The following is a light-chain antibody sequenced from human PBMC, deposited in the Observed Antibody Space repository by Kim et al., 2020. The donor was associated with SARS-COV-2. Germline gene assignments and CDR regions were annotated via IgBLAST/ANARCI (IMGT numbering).Light chain of an antibody. CDR2: QVR. J-gene: IGLJ1*01. V-gene: IGLV3-1*01. CDR1: KLGVIF. Sequence: PGQAASITCSGEKLGVIFACWYQQKPGQSPVLVFYQVRKRPSGIPERFSGSNSGNTATLTFSGTQAMDEADYYCQAWDSSTASDVFGTGTKVTVL. CDR3: QAWDSSTASDV.